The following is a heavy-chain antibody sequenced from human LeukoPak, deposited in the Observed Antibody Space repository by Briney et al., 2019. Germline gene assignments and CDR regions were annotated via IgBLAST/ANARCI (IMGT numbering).Heavy chain of an antibody. CDR3: ARVGETGGNSGGWFDP. J-gene: IGHJ5*02. V-gene: IGHV4-4*07. CDR1: GGSISSYY. CDR2: IYTSGST. Sequence: SETLSFTCTVSGGSISSYYWRWIRQPAGKGLEWIGRIYTSGSTNYNPSLKSRVTISVDKSKNQFSLKLSSVTAADTAVYYCARVGETGGNSGGWFDPWGQGTLVTVSS. D-gene: IGHD4-23*01.